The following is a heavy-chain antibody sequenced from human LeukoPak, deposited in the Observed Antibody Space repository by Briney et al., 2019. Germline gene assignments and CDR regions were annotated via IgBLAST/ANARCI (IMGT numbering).Heavy chain of an antibody. CDR1: GGSISSGSYY. Sequence: SETLSLTCTVSGGSISSGSYYWSWIRQSAGKGLEWIGRIYTSGSTNYNPSLKSRVTMSVHTSKNQFSLKLTSVTAADTAMYYCVATMNLDYCYMDVWGKGTTVTVSS. CDR3: VATMNLDYCYMDV. CDR2: IYTSGST. V-gene: IGHV4-61*02. J-gene: IGHJ6*03. D-gene: IGHD3-22*01.